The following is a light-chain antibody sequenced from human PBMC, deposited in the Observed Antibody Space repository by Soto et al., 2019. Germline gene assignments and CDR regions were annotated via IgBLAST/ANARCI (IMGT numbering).Light chain of an antibody. CDR2: GAF. CDR3: QQYGSSPPYT. Sequence: EIVLTQSPGTLSLSPGERATLSCRASQSVSNSYLAWYQQKPDQAPRLLIYGAFRRATGIPDTFSGSGSGTDFTLTISRLEPEDFAVYYCQQYGSSPPYTFGQGTKLEIK. CDR1: QSVSNSY. V-gene: IGKV3-20*01. J-gene: IGKJ2*01.